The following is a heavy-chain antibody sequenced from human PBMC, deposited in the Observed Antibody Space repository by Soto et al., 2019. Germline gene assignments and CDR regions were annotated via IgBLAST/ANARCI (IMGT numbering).Heavy chain of an antibody. CDR3: ARDYAYYDFWSGYSRDNWFDP. J-gene: IGHJ5*02. Sequence: QVQLVQSGAEVKKPGASVKVSCKASGYTFTSYDINWVRQATGQGLEWMGWMNPNSGNTGYAQKFQGRVTMTRHTSISTAYMELSSLRSEDTAVYYCARDYAYYDFWSGYSRDNWFDPWGQGTLVTVSS. CDR2: MNPNSGNT. D-gene: IGHD3-3*01. CDR1: GYTFTSYD. V-gene: IGHV1-8*01.